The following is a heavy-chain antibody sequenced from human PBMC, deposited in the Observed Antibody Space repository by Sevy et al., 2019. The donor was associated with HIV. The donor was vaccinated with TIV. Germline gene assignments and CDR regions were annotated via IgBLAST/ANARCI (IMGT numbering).Heavy chain of an antibody. CDR2: ISSSGTTI. Sequence: GGSLRLSCEASGFTFSSYEMNWVRQAPGKGLEWLSYISSSGTTIYYTDSVKGRFTISRDNAKNSLYLQMNSLRAEDTAVYYCVRGRAMIIYDWGQGTLVTVSS. CDR3: VRGRAMIIYD. V-gene: IGHV3-48*03. J-gene: IGHJ4*02. D-gene: IGHD5-12*01. CDR1: GFTFSSYE.